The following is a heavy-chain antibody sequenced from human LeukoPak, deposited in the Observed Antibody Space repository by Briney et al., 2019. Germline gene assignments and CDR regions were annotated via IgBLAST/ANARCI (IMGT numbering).Heavy chain of an antibody. CDR2: ILYDGSNK. D-gene: IGHD3-16*02. V-gene: IGHV3-30*18. Sequence: PSGGSLRLSCAASGFTFNSYGMHWVRQAPGKGLAGVAVILYDGSNKYYVDSVKGRFTISRDNSKNTLYLQMNSLRAEDTAVYYCAKDKSFYYYYYGMDVWGQGTTVTVSS. CDR1: GFTFNSYG. J-gene: IGHJ6*02. CDR3: AKDKSFYYYYYGMDV.